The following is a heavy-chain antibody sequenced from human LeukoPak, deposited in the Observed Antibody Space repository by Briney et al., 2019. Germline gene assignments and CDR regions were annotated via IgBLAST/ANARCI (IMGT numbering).Heavy chain of an antibody. CDR3: ARDPEYSYDYYFDY. CDR1: GFTFSSYE. J-gene: IGHJ4*02. Sequence: GGSLRLSCAASGFTFSSYEMNWVRQAPGKELEWVSYIGNSGIPIYYADSVKGRFTISRDNAKNSLYLQMNSLRAEDTAVYYCARDPEYSYDYYFDYWGQGTLVTVSS. CDR2: IGNSGIPI. D-gene: IGHD5-18*01. V-gene: IGHV3-48*03.